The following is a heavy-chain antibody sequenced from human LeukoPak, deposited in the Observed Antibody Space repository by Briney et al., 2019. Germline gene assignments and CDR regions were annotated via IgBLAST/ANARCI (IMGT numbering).Heavy chain of an antibody. J-gene: IGHJ4*02. CDR1: GFTFSSHD. CDR3: ARADRYCSGGSCPDPDY. Sequence: PGGSLRLSCAASGFTFSSHDMHWLRQAPGKGLEWVSYISTSSSTIYYADSVKGRFTISRDNAKNSLYLQMNSLRAEDTAVYYCARADRYCSGGSCPDPDYWGQGTLVTVSS. V-gene: IGHV3-48*01. CDR2: ISTSSSTI. D-gene: IGHD2-15*01.